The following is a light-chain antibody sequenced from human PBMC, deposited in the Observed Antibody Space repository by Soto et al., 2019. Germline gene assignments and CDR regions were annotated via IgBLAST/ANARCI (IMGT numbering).Light chain of an antibody. V-gene: IGKV1-33*01. J-gene: IGKJ3*01. CDR3: QQYDNRPFT. CDR2: DAS. Sequence: DIQMTQSPSSLSASVGDRVSFTCQASQDISKFLNWYQHKPGQAPSLLIYDASKSQFGVPSRFSRSGSGTDFTSTISSLQPEDNATYYCQQYDNRPFTFGPGTKVDIK. CDR1: QDISKF.